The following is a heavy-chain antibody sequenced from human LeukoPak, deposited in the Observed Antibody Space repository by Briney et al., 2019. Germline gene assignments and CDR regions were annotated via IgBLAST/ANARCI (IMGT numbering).Heavy chain of an antibody. D-gene: IGHD3-10*01. V-gene: IGHV1-69*13. CDR3: ARATYGSGSYYIYAFDI. CDR1: GGTFSSYA. Sequence: GASVKVSCKASGGTFSSYAISWVRQAPGQELEWMGGIIPIFGTANYAQKFQGRVTITADESTSTAYMELSSLRSEDTAVYYCARATYGSGSYYIYAFDIWGQGTMVTVSS. CDR2: IIPIFGTA. J-gene: IGHJ3*02.